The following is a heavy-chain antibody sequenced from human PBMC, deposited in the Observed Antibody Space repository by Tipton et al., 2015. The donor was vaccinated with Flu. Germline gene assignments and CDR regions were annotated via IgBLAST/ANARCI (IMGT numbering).Heavy chain of an antibody. CDR3: ARSTYYYGSGSADY. J-gene: IGHJ4*02. V-gene: IGHV4-38-2*01. Sequence: TLSLTCAVSGDYISSDYFWGWIRQPPGKGLEWIATIHRSGSTKYNPSLKSRVTMSVDSSKNQFSQRLSSVTAADTAVYYCARSTYYYGSGSADYWGQGTLVTVSS. CDR1: GDYISSDYF. D-gene: IGHD3-10*01. CDR2: IHRSGST.